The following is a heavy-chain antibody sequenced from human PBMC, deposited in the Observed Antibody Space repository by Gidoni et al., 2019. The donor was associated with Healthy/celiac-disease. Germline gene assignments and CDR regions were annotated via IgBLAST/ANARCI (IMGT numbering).Heavy chain of an antibody. D-gene: IGHD6-19*01. V-gene: IGHV3-21*01. Sequence: EVQLVESGGGLGKPGVSLRLSCAATGFTFSSYSMNWVRQDPGKGLEWVSSISSSSSYIYYADSVKGRFTISRDNAKNSLYLQMNSLRAEDTAVYYCASGIAVAGVDYWGQGTLVTVSS. CDR2: ISSSSSYI. J-gene: IGHJ4*02. CDR3: ASGIAVAGVDY. CDR1: GFTFSSYS.